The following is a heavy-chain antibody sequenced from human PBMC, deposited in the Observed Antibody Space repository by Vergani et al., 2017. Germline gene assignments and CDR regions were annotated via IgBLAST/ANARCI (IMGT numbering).Heavy chain of an antibody. CDR1: GFTFSSYS. V-gene: IGHV3-21*01. Sequence: EVQLVESGGGLVKPGGSLRLSCAASGFTFSSYSMNWVRQAPGKGLEWVSFISSSSSYIYYADSVKGRFTISRDNAKNSLYLQMNSLRAEDTAVYYCARAPIAVAGTGGWRHFDYWGQGTLVTVSS. J-gene: IGHJ4*02. CDR2: ISSSSSYI. CDR3: ARAPIAVAGTGGWRHFDY. D-gene: IGHD6-19*01.